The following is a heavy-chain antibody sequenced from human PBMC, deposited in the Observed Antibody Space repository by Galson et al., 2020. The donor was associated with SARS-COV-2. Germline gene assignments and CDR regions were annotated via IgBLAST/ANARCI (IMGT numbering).Heavy chain of an antibody. CDR2: ININSGNT. Sequence: GESLKISCTASGYTYSSYGISWVRQARGQGLEWMGWININSGNTNYADKFQGRVAMTTDTSTNTAYMELTSLTSDDTAMYYCARGGTYYYGSGSSDTGDYFDYWGQGTLVTVSS. J-gene: IGHJ4*02. D-gene: IGHD3-10*01. V-gene: IGHV1-18*04. CDR3: ARGGTYYYGSGSSDTGDYFDY. CDR1: GYTYSSYG.